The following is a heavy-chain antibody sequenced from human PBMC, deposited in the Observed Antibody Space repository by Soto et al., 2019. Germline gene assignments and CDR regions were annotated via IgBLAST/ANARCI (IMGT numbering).Heavy chain of an antibody. D-gene: IGHD2-15*01. J-gene: IGHJ6*03. V-gene: IGHV3-11*01. Sequence: QVQLVESGGGLVKPGGSLRLSCAASGFTFSDYYMRWIRQAPGKGLEWVSYISGSGSTIYYADSVKGRFTISRDNAKNSLHLQMNSLRAEDTAVYYCASGVAASHFYYYYMDVWGKGTTVTVSS. CDR3: ASGVAASHFYYYYMDV. CDR1: GFTFSDYY. CDR2: ISGSGSTI.